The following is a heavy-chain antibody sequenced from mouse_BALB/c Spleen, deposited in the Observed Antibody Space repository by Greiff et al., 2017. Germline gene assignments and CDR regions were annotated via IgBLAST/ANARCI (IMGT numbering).Heavy chain of an antibody. J-gene: IGHJ2*01. CDR2: ISSGGGST. V-gene: IGHV5-12-2*01. CDR3: ARHAGNHYFDY. CDR1: GFTFSSYT. D-gene: IGHD2-1*01. Sequence: EVQLVESGGGLVQPGGSLKLSCAASGFTFSSYTMSWVRQTPEKRLEWVAYISSGGGSTYYPDTVKGRFTISRDNAKNTLYLQMSSLKSEDTAMYYCARHAGNHYFDYWGQGTTLTVSS.